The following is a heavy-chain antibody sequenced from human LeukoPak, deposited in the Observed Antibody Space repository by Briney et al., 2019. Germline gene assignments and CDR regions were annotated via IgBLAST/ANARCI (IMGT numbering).Heavy chain of an antibody. V-gene: IGHV1-69*13. J-gene: IGHJ6*02. CDR2: IIPIFGTA. CDR1: GGTFSIYA. CDR3: ARGSDFWSGPAPGHYYYGMDV. Sequence: SVKVSFTASGGTFSIYAISWVRQAPGQGLEWMGGIIPIFGTANYAQKFQGRVTITADESTSTAYMELSSLRSEDTAVYYCARGSDFWSGPAPGHYYYGMDVWGQGTTVTVSS. D-gene: IGHD3-3*01.